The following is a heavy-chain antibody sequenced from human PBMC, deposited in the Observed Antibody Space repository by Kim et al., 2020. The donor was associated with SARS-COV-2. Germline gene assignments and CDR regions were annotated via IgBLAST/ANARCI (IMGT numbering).Heavy chain of an antibody. J-gene: IGHJ6*04. CDR1: GYTFITYY. D-gene: IGHD1-26*01. V-gene: IGHV1-46*01. Sequence: ASVKVSCKASGYTFITYYLHWVRQAPGQGLEWMGRINPSDGSTNYAQKFQGRVTMTTDTSTSTAYMELRSLRSEDTAVYYCARDWLLVGSGTYGIGVQG. CDR2: INPSDGST. CDR3: ARDWLLVGSGTYGIGV.